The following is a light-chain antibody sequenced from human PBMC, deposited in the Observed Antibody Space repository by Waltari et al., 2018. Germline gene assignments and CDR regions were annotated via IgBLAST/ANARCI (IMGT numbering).Light chain of an antibody. CDR1: RSVNDN. CDR2: GAS. CDR3: QQYNNWPPLT. V-gene: IGKV3-15*01. Sequence: EVVMTQSPATLSLSPGETATLSCRASRSVNDNLAWYQQKRGQAPRLLIYGASTRASGIPVRFSGLGSGTEFTLTISSLLPEDFAVYYCQQYNNWPPLTFGEGT. J-gene: IGKJ4*01.